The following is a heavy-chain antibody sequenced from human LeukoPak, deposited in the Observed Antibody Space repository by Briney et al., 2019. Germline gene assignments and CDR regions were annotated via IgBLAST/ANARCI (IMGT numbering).Heavy chain of an antibody. V-gene: IGHV3-23*01. CDR2: ISVMGGTT. Sequence: PGGSLRLSCGASGFTFSSYAMNWVRQAPGKGLEWVSSISVMGGTTYADSVKGRCTISRDNSKNTLSLQMNSLRAEDTAIYYCAKSTNFDYWGQGTLVTVSS. CDR3: AKSTNFDY. CDR1: GFTFSSYA. J-gene: IGHJ4*02. D-gene: IGHD2-8*01.